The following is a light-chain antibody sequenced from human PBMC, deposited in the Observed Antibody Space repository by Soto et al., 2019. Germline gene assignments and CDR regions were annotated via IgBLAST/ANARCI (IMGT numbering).Light chain of an antibody. V-gene: IGLV1-44*01. CDR2: SNN. CDR1: SSNIGSNT. CDR3: AAWDDSLNGYV. J-gene: IGLJ1*01. Sequence: QSALTQPPSASGTPGQRVTISCSGSSSNIGSNTVNWYQQLPGTAPKLLIYSNNQRPSGVPDRFSGSKSGTSASLAIIGLHSEDVADYYCAAWDDSLNGYVFGTGTKVTVL.